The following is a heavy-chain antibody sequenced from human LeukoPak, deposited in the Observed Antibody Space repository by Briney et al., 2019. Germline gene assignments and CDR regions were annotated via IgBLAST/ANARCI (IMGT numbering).Heavy chain of an antibody. CDR2: IYYSGST. V-gene: IGHV4-59*01. Sequence: PSETLSLTCTVSGGSINTYYWSWIRQPPGKELEWIGYIYYSGSTNYNPSLKSRVTISVDTSKNQFSLKLSSVTAADTAVYYCAAQNCSGGSCYGWYFDLWGRGTLVTVSS. D-gene: IGHD2-15*01. CDR1: GGSINTYY. J-gene: IGHJ2*01. CDR3: AAQNCSGGSCYGWYFDL.